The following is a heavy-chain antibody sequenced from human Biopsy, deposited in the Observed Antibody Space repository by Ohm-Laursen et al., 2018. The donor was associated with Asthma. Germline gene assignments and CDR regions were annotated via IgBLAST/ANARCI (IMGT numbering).Heavy chain of an antibody. CDR3: ASQSSGPDFWSGYYYFDY. CDR1: GFTFSSYG. V-gene: IGHV3-30*03. CDR2: ISYDGSNK. J-gene: IGHJ4*02. D-gene: IGHD3-3*01. Sequence: SLRLSCAASGFTFSSYGMHWARQAPGKGLERVAVISYDGSNKYYADSVKGRFTISRDNSKNTLYLQMNSLRAEDTAVYYCASQSSGPDFWSGYYYFDYWGQGTLVTVSS.